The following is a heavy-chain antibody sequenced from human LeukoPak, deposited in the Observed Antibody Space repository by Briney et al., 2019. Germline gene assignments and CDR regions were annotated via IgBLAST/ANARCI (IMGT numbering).Heavy chain of an antibody. J-gene: IGHJ4*02. CDR2: ISGSGGST. Sequence: GGSLRLSCAASGFTFSSYAMSWVRQAPGKGLEWVSAISGSGGSTYYADSVEGRFTISRDNSKNTLYLQMNSLRAEDTAVYYCAKEGLRYFDWLLSPAGYFDYWGQGTLVTVSS. V-gene: IGHV3-23*01. D-gene: IGHD3-9*01. CDR3: AKEGLRYFDWLLSPAGYFDY. CDR1: GFTFSSYA.